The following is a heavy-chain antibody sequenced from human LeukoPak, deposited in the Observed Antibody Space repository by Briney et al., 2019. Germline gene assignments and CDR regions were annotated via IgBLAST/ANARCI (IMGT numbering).Heavy chain of an antibody. CDR1: GFIFSNYW. CDR3: ARDQRYCSSSSCPWEPFDY. V-gene: IGHV3-74*01. Sequence: PGGSLRLSCAASGFIFSNYWMHWVRQAPGKGLVWVSHIHSDGSRTSYADSVKGRFTISRDNGKNSLYLQMNSLRAEDTAVYYCARDQRYCSSSSCPWEPFDYWGQGTLVTVSS. CDR2: IHSDGSRT. D-gene: IGHD2-2*01. J-gene: IGHJ4*02.